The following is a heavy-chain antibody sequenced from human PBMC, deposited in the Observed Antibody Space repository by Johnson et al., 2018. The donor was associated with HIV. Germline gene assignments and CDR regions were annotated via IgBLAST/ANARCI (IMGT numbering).Heavy chain of an antibody. CDR3: AKGGKYSSHRDDGFDV. D-gene: IGHD6-6*01. V-gene: IGHV3-33*06. Sequence: QVQLVESGGGVVQPGRSLRLSCAASGFTFSSYGMHWVRQAPGKGLEWVAVIWYDGGNKYYADSVKGRFTISRDNSKNTVYLQMHSLRAEATAVYYCAKGGKYSSHRDDGFDVWGQGTMVTVSS. CDR1: GFTFSSYG. J-gene: IGHJ3*01. CDR2: IWYDGGNK.